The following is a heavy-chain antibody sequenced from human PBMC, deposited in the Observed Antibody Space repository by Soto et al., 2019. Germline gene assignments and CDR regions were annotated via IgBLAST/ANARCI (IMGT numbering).Heavy chain of an antibody. D-gene: IGHD2-2*01. CDR2: IYPGDSDT. Sequence: GESLKISCKGSGYSFTSYWIGWVRQMPGKGLEWMGIIYPGDSDTRYSPSFQGQVTISADKSISTAYLQWSSLKASDTAMYYCARRAGIVVVPAAKGFDPWGQGTLVNVSS. CDR3: ARRAGIVVVPAAKGFDP. J-gene: IGHJ5*02. CDR1: GYSFTSYW. V-gene: IGHV5-51*01.